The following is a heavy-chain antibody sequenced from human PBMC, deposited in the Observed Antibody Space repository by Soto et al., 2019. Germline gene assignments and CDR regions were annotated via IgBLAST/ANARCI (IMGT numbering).Heavy chain of an antibody. Sequence: ASVKGSCKAAGDTFTSYRISWARQAPGEGQEGMGGISAYNGNTNYAQKLQGRVTMTTDASTSTAYMELRSLRSDDTAVYYCARDDDILPGYGQYFQHWG. V-gene: IGHV1-18*01. CDR1: GDTFTSYR. CDR2: ISAYNGNT. J-gene: IGHJ1*01. D-gene: IGHD3-9*01. CDR3: ARDDDILPGYGQYFQH.